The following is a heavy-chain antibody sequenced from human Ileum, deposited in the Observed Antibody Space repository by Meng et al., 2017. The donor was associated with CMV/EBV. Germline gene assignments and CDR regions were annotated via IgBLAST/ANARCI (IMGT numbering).Heavy chain of an antibody. CDR3: AKLTDY. D-gene: IGHD4/OR15-4a*01. V-gene: IGHV3-30*18. Sequence: GGSLRLSCAASGFTFTSYVMHWVRQSPGKGLEWVAVVSYDGSNKYYGDSVKGRFTISRDNSKNTLYLQMNSLRAEDTAVYYCAKLTDYWGQGTLVTVSS. CDR1: GFTFTSYV. CDR2: VSYDGSNK. J-gene: IGHJ4*02.